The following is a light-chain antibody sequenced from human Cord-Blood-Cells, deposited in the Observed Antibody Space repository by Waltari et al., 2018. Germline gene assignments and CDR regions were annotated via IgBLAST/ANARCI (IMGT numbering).Light chain of an antibody. V-gene: IGLV2-23*01. CDR2: EGS. J-gene: IGLJ3*02. CDR3: CSYAGSSTWV. CDR1: SSDVGSYNL. Sequence: QSALTQPASVSGSPGQSITISCTGTSSDVGSYNLVSWYQQHPGKAPKLMIYEGSKRPSGVTNRFSGSKSDNTASLTIAGLQAEDEADYYCCSYAGSSTWVFGAGTKVTVL.